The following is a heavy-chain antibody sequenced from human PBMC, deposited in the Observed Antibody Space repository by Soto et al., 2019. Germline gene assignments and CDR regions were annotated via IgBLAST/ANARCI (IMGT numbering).Heavy chain of an antibody. V-gene: IGHV3-23*01. Sequence: GGSLRLSCAATGFTFSPYFMTWFRQAPGKGLEWVAGISVRGTTYYADSVKGRFTISRDDSGDTLYLQMRSPRPETTALYFCAKYAAYKSGHVCSDYWGKGPLVTVSS. CDR1: GFTFSPYF. D-gene: IGHD2-21*01. CDR2: ISVRGTT. CDR3: AKYAAYKSGHVCSDY. J-gene: IGHJ4*02.